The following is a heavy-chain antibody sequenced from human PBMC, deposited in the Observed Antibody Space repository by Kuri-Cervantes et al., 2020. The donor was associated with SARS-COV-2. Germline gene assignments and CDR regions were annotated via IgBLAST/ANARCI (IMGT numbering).Heavy chain of an antibody. CDR1: GFTFSSYA. J-gene: IGHJ6*03. Sequence: GESLKISCAASGFTFSSYAMHWVRQAPGKGLEWVAVISYDGSNKYYADSVKGRFTISRDNSKNTLYLQMNSLRAEDTAVYYCATQLHYYMDVWGKGTTVTVSS. D-gene: IGHD1-7*01. CDR3: ATQLHYYMDV. CDR2: ISYDGSNK. V-gene: IGHV3-30-3*01.